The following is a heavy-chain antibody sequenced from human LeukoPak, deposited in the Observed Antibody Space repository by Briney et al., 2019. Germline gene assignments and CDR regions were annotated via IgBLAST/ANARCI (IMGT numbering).Heavy chain of an antibody. V-gene: IGHV4-39*07. CDR3: ARQDYGGNLDY. J-gene: IGHJ4*02. CDR1: GGSISSSSYY. CDR2: ISHRGST. Sequence: SETLSLTCTVSGGSISSSSYYWGWIRQPPGKGLEWIGSISHRGSTYYNPSLKSRVILSVHTSKNQFSLKLSSVTAADTAVYYCARQDYGGNLDYWGQGTLVTVSS. D-gene: IGHD4-23*01.